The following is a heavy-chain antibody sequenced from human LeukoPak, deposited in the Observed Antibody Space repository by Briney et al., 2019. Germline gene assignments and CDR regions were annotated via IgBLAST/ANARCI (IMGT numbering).Heavy chain of an antibody. CDR2: ISPYNGNT. V-gene: IGHV1-18*01. J-gene: IGHJ4*02. D-gene: IGHD3-10*01. Sequence: ASVKVSCKASGYTFTTYAISWVRQAPGQGLEWMGWISPYNGNTYYAPEFQGRVSLTTDTSTSTSYMELRTLRSDDTAVYYCASSYGSGSKYTFGSWGQGTLVTVSS. CDR1: GYTFTTYA. CDR3: ASSYGSGSKYTFGS.